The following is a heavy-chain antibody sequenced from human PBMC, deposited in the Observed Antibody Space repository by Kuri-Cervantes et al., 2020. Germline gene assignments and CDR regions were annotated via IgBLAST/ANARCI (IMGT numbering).Heavy chain of an antibody. D-gene: IGHD1-26*01. J-gene: IGHJ4*02. Sequence: GESLKISCAASGFTFSSYDMNWVRQAPGKGLEWLSFITTRSSTTYHADSVKGRFTISRDNAKNSLYLQLNRLRDEDTAVYYCARDRSGGSFDYWGQGTLVTVSS. CDR2: ITTRSSTT. V-gene: IGHV3-48*02. CDR1: GFTFSSYD. CDR3: ARDRSGGSFDY.